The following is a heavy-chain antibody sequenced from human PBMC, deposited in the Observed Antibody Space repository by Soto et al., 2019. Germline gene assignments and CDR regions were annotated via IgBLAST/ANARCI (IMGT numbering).Heavy chain of an antibody. CDR2: ISSSGSTI. CDR3: ARLRAPGFDP. V-gene: IGHV3-48*03. CDR1: GFTFSSYE. Sequence: PGGSLRLSCAASGFTFSSYEMNWVRQAPGKGLEWVSYISSSGSTIYYADSVKGRFTISRDNAKNSLYLQMNSLRAEDTAVYYCARLRAPGFDPWGQGTLVTVSP. D-gene: IGHD3-10*01. J-gene: IGHJ5*02.